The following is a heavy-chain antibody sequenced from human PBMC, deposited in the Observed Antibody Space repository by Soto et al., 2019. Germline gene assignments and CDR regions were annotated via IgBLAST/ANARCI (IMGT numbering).Heavy chain of an antibody. D-gene: IGHD3-10*01. CDR1: GGSISSSNW. J-gene: IGHJ6*02. CDR2: IYHSGST. Sequence: QVQLQESGPGLVKPSGTLSLTCAVSGGSISSSNWWSWVRQPPGKGLEWIGEIYHSGSTNYNPSLKSRVTISVDESMNQFSLKLSSVTAADTAVYYCARDQLWFGDFNTWGMDVWGQGTTVTVSS. V-gene: IGHV4-4*02. CDR3: ARDQLWFGDFNTWGMDV.